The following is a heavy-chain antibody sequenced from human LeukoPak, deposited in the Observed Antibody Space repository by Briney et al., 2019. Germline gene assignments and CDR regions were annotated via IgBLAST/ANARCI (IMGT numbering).Heavy chain of an antibody. D-gene: IGHD1-7*01. CDR2: IYPGDSDT. J-gene: IGHJ6*03. CDR3: ARLAGTTEYYYYYYYMDV. CDR1: GYSFTSYW. Sequence: GESLKISCQGSGYSFTSYWIGWVRQMPGKGLEWMGIIYPGDSDTRYSPSFQGQVTISADKSISTAYLQWSSLKASDTAMYYCARLAGTTEYYYYYYYMDVWGKGTTVTVSS. V-gene: IGHV5-51*01.